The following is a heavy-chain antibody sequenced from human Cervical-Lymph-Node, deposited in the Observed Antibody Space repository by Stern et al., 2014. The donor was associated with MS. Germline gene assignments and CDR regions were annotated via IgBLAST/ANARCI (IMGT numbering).Heavy chain of an antibody. CDR2: IDGDDER. Sequence: QITLQESGPALVKPTQTLTLTCTFSGFSLTTSEMRVSWIRPPPGKALEWLARIDGDDERFYSTSLKTRLTISKDTSKNQVVLTMTNMDPVDTATYYCARTAAAGQGYFAYWGQGALVTVSS. CDR3: ARTAAAGQGYFAY. V-gene: IGHV2-70*04. J-gene: IGHJ4*02. CDR1: GFSLTTSEMR. D-gene: IGHD6-13*01.